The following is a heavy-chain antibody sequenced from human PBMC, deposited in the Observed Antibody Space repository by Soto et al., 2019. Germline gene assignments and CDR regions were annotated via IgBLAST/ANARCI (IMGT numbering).Heavy chain of an antibody. CDR3: AKGGVATILDYYYYMDV. CDR2: INPNSGGT. D-gene: IGHD5-12*01. Sequence: QVQLVQSRAEVKKPGASVKVSCKASGYTFTGYYMHWVRQAPGQGLEWMGWINPNSGGTNYAQKFQGWVTMTRDTSISTAYMELSRLRSDDTAVYYCAKGGVATILDYYYYMDVWGKGTTVTVSS. J-gene: IGHJ6*03. CDR1: GYTFTGYY. V-gene: IGHV1-2*04.